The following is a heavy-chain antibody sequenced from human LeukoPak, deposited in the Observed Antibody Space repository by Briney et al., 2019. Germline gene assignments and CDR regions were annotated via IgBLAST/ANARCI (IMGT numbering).Heavy chain of an antibody. CDR3: VREREGSNSEH. CDR1: GFTVSSNY. CDR2: IYSGGST. J-gene: IGHJ1*01. D-gene: IGHD1-26*01. Sequence: GGSLRLSCAASGFTVSSNYMSWVRQAPGKGLEWVSVIYSGGSTYYADSVKGRFTISRDGSKNTLYLQLNSLRTEDTAIYYCVREREGSNSEHWGQGTLVTVSS. V-gene: IGHV3-53*01.